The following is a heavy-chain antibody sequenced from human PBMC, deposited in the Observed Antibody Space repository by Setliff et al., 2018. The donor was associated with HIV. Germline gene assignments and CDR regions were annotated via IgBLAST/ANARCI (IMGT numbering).Heavy chain of an antibody. Sequence: ASVKVSCKTSGYTFTGYYMHWVRQAPGQGLEWMGWISAYNGNTNYAQKLQGRVTMTTDTSTSTAYMELRSLRSDDTAVYYCARLGKNDYGDYFDYWGQGTLVTVSS. J-gene: IGHJ4*02. CDR3: ARLGKNDYGDYFDY. CDR1: GYTFTGYY. D-gene: IGHD4-17*01. CDR2: ISAYNGNT. V-gene: IGHV1-18*04.